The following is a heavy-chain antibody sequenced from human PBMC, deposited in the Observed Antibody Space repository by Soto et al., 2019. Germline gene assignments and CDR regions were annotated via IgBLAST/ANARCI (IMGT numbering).Heavy chain of an antibody. D-gene: IGHD3-10*01. J-gene: IGHJ3*02. CDR2: IYYSGST. Sequence: SETLSLTCNVSGGSVSSGNYSWSWIRQPPGKGLEWIGYIYYSGSTYYNPSLKSRVTISVDTSKNQFSLKLSSVTAADTAVYYCASFCITMVRGAQSHAFDIWGQGTMVTVSS. CDR3: ASFCITMVRGAQSHAFDI. CDR1: GGSVSSGNYS. V-gene: IGHV4-31*03.